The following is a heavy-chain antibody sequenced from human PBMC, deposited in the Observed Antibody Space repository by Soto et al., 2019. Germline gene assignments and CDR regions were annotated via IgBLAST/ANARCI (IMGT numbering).Heavy chain of an antibody. Sequence: QVQLQESGPGLVKPSGTLSLTSAVSSGPIGRGNGWTWFRKPPGKGREWIGEINQSGSPNYNPSLRSRVTISVDKSKSQFFLKLSSVTAADTAIYYCAGLGMVAAHREFDPWGQGTLVTVSS. CDR1: SGPIGRGNG. D-gene: IGHD2-15*01. V-gene: IGHV4-4*02. CDR3: AGLGMVAAHREFDP. CDR2: INQSGSP. J-gene: IGHJ5*02.